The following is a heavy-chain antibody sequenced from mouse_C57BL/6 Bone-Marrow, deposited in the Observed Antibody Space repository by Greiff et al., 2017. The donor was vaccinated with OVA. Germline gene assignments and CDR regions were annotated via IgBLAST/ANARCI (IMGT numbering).Heavy chain of an antibody. CDR3: ARFCYYGPCYAMDY. D-gene: IGHD1-1*01. CDR2: INPNNGGT. V-gene: IGHV1-18*01. J-gene: IGHJ4*01. CDR1: GYTFTDYN. Sequence: VQLQQSGPELVKPGASVKIPCKASGYTFTDYNMDWVKQSHGKSLEWIGDINPNNGGTIYNQKFKGKATLTVDKSSSTAYMELRSLTSEDTAVYYCARFCYYGPCYAMDYWGQGTSVTVSS.